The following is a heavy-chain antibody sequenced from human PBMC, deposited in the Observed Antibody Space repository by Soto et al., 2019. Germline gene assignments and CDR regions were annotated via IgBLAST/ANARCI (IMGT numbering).Heavy chain of an antibody. D-gene: IGHD3-3*01. J-gene: IGHJ4*02. CDR3: ALSGAIFGVVPPGY. Sequence: SETLSLTCTVSGGSISSGGYYWSWIPQHPGKGLEWIGYIYYSGSTYYNPSLKSRVTISVDTSKNQFSLKLSSVTAADTAVYYCALSGAIFGVVPPGYWGQGTLVTVSS. V-gene: IGHV4-31*03. CDR2: IYYSGST. CDR1: GGSISSGGYY.